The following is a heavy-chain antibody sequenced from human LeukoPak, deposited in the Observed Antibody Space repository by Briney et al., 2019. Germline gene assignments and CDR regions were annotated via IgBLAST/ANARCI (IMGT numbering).Heavy chain of an antibody. V-gene: IGHV3-30-3*01. D-gene: IGHD4-23*01. CDR2: ISYDGSNK. Sequence: PGRSLRLSCAASGFTLSSYAMHWVRQAPGKGLEWVAVISYDGSNKYYADSVKGRFTISRDNSKNTLYLQMNSLRAEDTAVYYCARPTHYGGNSWGRGDLFDPWGQGTLVTVSS. CDR3: ARPTHYGGNSWGRGDLFDP. J-gene: IGHJ5*02. CDR1: GFTLSSYA.